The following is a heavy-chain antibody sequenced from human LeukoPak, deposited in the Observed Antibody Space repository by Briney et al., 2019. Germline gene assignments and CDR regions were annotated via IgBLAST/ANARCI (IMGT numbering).Heavy chain of an antibody. CDR1: GFTFNYAW. J-gene: IGHJ6*02. Sequence: AGGSLRLSRAASGFTFNYAWMSWVRQVPGKGLEWVGQTVSEIDGGTTDYAAPVKGRFTISRDDSKSTLYLQMNSLKIEDTAVYYCTTDEDWNYARKDVWGQGATVIVSS. V-gene: IGHV3-15*04. CDR2: TVSEIDGGTT. D-gene: IGHD1-7*01. CDR3: TTDEDWNYARKDV.